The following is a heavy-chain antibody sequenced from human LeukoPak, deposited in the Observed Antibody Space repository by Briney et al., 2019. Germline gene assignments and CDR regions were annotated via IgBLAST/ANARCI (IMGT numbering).Heavy chain of an antibody. J-gene: IGHJ4*02. Sequence: GGSLRLSYAASGFTFSSYGMHWVRQAPGKGLEWVAVIWYGGSNKYYADSVKGRFTISRDNSKNTLYLQMNSLRPEDTAVYYCAKEGASTGWTFGAYWGQGTLVTVSS. CDR3: AKEGASTGWTFGAY. D-gene: IGHD6-19*01. V-gene: IGHV3-30*02. CDR1: GFTFSSYG. CDR2: IWYGGSNK.